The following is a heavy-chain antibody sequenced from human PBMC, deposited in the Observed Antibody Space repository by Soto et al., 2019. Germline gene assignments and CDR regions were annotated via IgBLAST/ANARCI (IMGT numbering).Heavy chain of an antibody. V-gene: IGHV4-30-4*01. D-gene: IGHD4-4*01. J-gene: IGHJ4*02. Sequence: QVQLQESGPGLVKPSQTLSLTCTVSGGSISSGDYYWSWIRQPPGKGLEWIGYIYYSGSTYYNPSLKSRVTISVDTSKNQFSLKLSSVTAADTAVYYCARALFYSNYDPQYYFDYWGQGTLVTVSS. CDR2: IYYSGST. CDR1: GGSISSGDYY. CDR3: ARALFYSNYDPQYYFDY.